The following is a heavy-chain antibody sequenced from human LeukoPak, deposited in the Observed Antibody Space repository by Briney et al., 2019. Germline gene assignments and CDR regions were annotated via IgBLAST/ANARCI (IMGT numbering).Heavy chain of an antibody. J-gene: IGHJ6*03. CDR1: GGSFSGYY. Sequence: SETLSLTCAVYGGSFSGYYWSWIRQPPGKGLEWIGEINHSGGTNYNPSLKSRVTISVDTSKNQFSLKLSSVTAADTAVYYCARRRSYYYYYYMDVWGKGTTVTISS. D-gene: IGHD1-26*01. CDR3: ARRRSYYYYYYMDV. V-gene: IGHV4-34*01. CDR2: INHSGGT.